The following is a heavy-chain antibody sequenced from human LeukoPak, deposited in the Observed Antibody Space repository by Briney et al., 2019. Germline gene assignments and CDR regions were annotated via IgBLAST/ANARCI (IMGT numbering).Heavy chain of an antibody. V-gene: IGHV4-34*01. CDR1: GGSFSGYY. D-gene: IGHD5-18*01. CDR3: ARVRNSYGERDFDY. J-gene: IGHJ4*02. Sequence: PSETLSLTCAVYGGSFSGYYWSWIRQPPGKGLEWIGEINHSGSTNYNPSLKSRVTMSLDASKNHFSLQLSSVTAADTAVYYCARVRNSYGERDFDYWGQGILVTVSS. CDR2: INHSGST.